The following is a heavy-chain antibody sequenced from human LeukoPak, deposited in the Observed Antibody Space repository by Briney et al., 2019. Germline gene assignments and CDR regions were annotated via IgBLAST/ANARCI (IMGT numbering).Heavy chain of an antibody. D-gene: IGHD3-22*01. CDR3: ARPFRQFDSSSSYYSFDL. CDR2: IGGGGPTT. CDR1: GFTFSTYA. Sequence: GGPLRLSCAASGFTFSTYAMNWVRKAPAKGLEWLSTIGGGGPTTDYADSVKDRFTISRDNSKNALFLQMNSLRAEDTAVYYCARPFRQFDSSSSYYSFDLWGRGTVVTVSS. J-gene: IGHJ5*02. V-gene: IGHV3-23*01.